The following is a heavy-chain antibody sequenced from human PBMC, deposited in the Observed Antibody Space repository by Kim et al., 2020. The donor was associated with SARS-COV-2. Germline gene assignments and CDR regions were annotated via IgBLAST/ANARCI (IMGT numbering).Heavy chain of an antibody. Sequence: GGSLRLSCAASGFTFSSYSMNWVRQAPGKGLEWVSSISSSSSYIYYADSVKGRFTISRDNAKNSLYLQMNSLRAEDTAVYYCARELIAAAGTFYYYYGMDVWGQGTTVTVSS. CDR1: GFTFSSYS. D-gene: IGHD6-13*01. J-gene: IGHJ6*02. CDR3: ARELIAAAGTFYYYYGMDV. V-gene: IGHV3-21*01. CDR2: ISSSSSYI.